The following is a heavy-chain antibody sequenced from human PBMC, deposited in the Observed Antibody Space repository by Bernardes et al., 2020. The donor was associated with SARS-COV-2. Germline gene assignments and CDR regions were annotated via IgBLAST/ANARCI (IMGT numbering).Heavy chain of an antibody. CDR3: ARGPIGVAGTRVFDWFDP. J-gene: IGHJ5*02. Sequence: ASVKVSCKASGYTFTNYDINWVRQAAGQGLEWMGWMTPDSGNTGYAQKFQGRITMTRNTSISTAYMELSSLRSEDTAVYYCARGPIGVAGTRVFDWFDPWGQGTLVTVSS. CDR1: GYTFTNYD. D-gene: IGHD6-19*01. V-gene: IGHV1-8*01. CDR2: MTPDSGNT.